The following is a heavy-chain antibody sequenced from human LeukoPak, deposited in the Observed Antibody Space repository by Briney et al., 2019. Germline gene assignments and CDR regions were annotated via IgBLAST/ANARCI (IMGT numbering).Heavy chain of an antibody. J-gene: IGHJ4*02. CDR3: ARSHPLVRGVIYYFDY. CDR1: GYSFTYHY. D-gene: IGHD3-10*01. CDR2: INPSDGST. Sequence: ASVKVSCKASGYSFTYHYMHWLRQAPGQGLEWIGIINPSDGSTTYAQKFQGRVTMTRDTSISTAYMELSRLRSDDTAVYYCARSHPLVRGVIYYFDYWGQGTLVTVSS. V-gene: IGHV1-46*01.